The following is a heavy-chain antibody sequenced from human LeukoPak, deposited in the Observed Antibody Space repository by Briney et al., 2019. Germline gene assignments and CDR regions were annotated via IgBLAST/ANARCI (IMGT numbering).Heavy chain of an antibody. D-gene: IGHD3-22*01. CDR3: AKDGFDYYDSSGYYYFNY. J-gene: IGHJ4*02. V-gene: IGHV3-23*01. CDR2: ISSSGAYI. CDR1: GFTFSSYS. Sequence: GGSLRLSCAASGFTFSSYSMNWVRQAPGKGLEWVSSISSSGAYIFYADSVKGRFTISRDNSKNTLYLQMNSLRAEDTAVYYCAKDGFDYYDSSGYYYFNYWGQGTLVTVSS.